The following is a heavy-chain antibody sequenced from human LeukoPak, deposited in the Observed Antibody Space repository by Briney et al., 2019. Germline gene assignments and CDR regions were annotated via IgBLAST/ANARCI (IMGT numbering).Heavy chain of an antibody. V-gene: IGHV1-69*06. J-gene: IGHJ6*04. CDR2: IIPIFGTA. CDR3: ARERYCSGGSCYPRSYYYYGMDV. Sequence: SVKVSCKASGGTFSSYAISWVRQAPGQGLEWMGGIIPIFGTANYAQKFQGRVAITADKSTSTAYMELSSLRSEDTAVYYCARERYCSGGSCYPRSYYYYGMDVWGKGTTVTVSS. CDR1: GGTFSSYA. D-gene: IGHD2-15*01.